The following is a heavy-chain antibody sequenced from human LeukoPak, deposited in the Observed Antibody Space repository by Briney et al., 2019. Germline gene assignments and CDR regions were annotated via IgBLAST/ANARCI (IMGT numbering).Heavy chain of an antibody. J-gene: IGHJ4*02. D-gene: IGHD3-22*01. CDR3: ARAGYDSSGYYSY. Sequence: GASVEVSCKASGYTFTGYYMHWVRQAPGQGLEWMGWINPNSGGTNYAQNFQGRVTMTRDTSTTTVYMEASSLRSEDTAVYYCARAGYDSSGYYSYWGQGTLVTVSS. V-gene: IGHV1-2*02. CDR1: GYTFTGYY. CDR2: INPNSGGT.